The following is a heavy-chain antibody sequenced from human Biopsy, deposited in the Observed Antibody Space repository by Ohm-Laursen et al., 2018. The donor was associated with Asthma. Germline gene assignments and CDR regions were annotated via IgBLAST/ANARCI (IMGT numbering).Heavy chain of an antibody. Sequence: GSSVKVSCKAHGDILSSFGIKWVRKAPGQGLEWMGGIIPVFGTSNYAQKFQGRVTFTADGSTSSAYMELSSLTSEDSAAYYCAREVSTVDYGYYYFAMDVWGQGTTVTVSS. CDR2: IIPVFGTS. J-gene: IGHJ6*02. CDR3: AREVSTVDYGYYYFAMDV. CDR1: GDILSSFG. V-gene: IGHV1-69*01. D-gene: IGHD4-17*01.